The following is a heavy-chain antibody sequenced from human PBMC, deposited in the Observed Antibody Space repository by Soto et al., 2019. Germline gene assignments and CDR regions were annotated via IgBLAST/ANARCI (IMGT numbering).Heavy chain of an antibody. V-gene: IGHV4-31*03. J-gene: IGHJ6*02. D-gene: IGHD3-10*01. CDR1: GGSISSGGYY. Sequence: PSETLSLTCTVSGGSISSGGYYWSWIRQHPGKGLEWIGYIYYSGSTYYNPSLKSRVTISVDTSKNQFSLKLSSVTAADTAVYYCARVEGVTMVRGVSSGGDVWGQGTTVTVSS. CDR2: IYYSGST. CDR3: ARVEGVTMVRGVSSGGDV.